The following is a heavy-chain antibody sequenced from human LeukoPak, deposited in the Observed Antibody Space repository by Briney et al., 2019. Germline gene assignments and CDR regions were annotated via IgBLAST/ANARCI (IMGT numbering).Heavy chain of an antibody. Sequence: SETLSLTCIVSGGSISSYYWSWIRQPPGKGLEWIGYIYYSGSTNYKPSLKSRVTISVDTSKNQFSLKLSSVTAADTAVYYCARRDILTGYYEYNWFDPWGQGTLVTVSS. CDR1: GGSISSYY. CDR2: IYYSGST. J-gene: IGHJ5*02. V-gene: IGHV4-59*12. D-gene: IGHD3-9*01. CDR3: ARRDILTGYYEYNWFDP.